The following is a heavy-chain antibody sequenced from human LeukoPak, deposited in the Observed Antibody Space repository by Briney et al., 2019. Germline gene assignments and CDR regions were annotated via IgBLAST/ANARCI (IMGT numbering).Heavy chain of an antibody. Sequence: ASVKVSCKASGYTFTGYYMHWVRQAPGQGLEWMGWINPNSGGTNYAQKFQGRVTMTRDTSTSTAYMELSRLRSDDTAVYYCARSGYSYGPAFDYWGQGTLVTVSS. V-gene: IGHV1-2*02. CDR3: ARSGYSYGPAFDY. D-gene: IGHD5-18*01. CDR2: INPNSGGT. J-gene: IGHJ4*02. CDR1: GYTFTGYY.